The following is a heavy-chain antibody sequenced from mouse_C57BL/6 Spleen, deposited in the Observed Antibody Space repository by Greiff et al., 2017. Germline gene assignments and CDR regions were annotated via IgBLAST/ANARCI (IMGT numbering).Heavy chain of an antibody. J-gene: IGHJ2*01. V-gene: IGHV1-26*01. D-gene: IGHD2-10*02. CDR1: GYTFTDYY. Sequence: EVQLQQSGPELVKPGASVKISCKASGYTFTDYYMNWVKQSHGKSLEWIGDINPNNGGTSYNQKFKGKATLTVDKSSSTAYMELRSLTSEDSAVYYCARSVWSDYWGQGTTLTVSS. CDR2: INPNNGGT. CDR3: ARSVWSDY.